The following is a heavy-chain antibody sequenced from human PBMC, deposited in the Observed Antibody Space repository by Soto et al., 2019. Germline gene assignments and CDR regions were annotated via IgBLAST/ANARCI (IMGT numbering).Heavy chain of an antibody. CDR3: HYSSFV. CDR1: GFTFSSYT. CDR2: ITPSSNYI. V-gene: IGHV3-21*06. Sequence: EVQLVESGGGLVKPGGSLRLSCAASGFTFSSYTMNWVRQAPGKGLEWVSSITPSSNYIYYADSVKGRFTISRDNAKNSLYLQMNSLRAEDTAVYYCHYSSFVWGQGALVTVSS. J-gene: IGHJ4*02. D-gene: IGHD6-6*01.